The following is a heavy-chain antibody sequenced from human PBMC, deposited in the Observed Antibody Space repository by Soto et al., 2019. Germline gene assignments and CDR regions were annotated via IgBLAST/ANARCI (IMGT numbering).Heavy chain of an antibody. Sequence: EVQVVESGGGLVKPGGSLRLSRAASGFAFSPYGLNWVRQAPGKGLEWVSSISRGGDYIFYADSVKGRLTISRDNAKYSLDLQMSSLGAEDAAVYYCARVGGSCSTASCFAYFDSWGQGTRVTVSS. CDR2: ISRGGDYI. J-gene: IGHJ4*02. D-gene: IGHD2-2*01. CDR3: ARVGGSCSTASCFAYFDS. V-gene: IGHV3-21*06. CDR1: GFAFSPYG.